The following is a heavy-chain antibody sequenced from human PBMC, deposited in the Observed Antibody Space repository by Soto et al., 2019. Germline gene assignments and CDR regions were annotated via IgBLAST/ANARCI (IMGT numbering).Heavy chain of an antibody. J-gene: IGHJ3*02. CDR3: ARGGDVGYCSGGRCYASRDAFDI. Sequence: PSETLSLSCTVSGFSFSSYYWSWIRQPPGKGLEWIGHIYYSGSTDYNASLMRRVSISVDTTKNQISLQLSSVTAGDTGVYYCARGGDVGYCSGGRCYASRDAFDIWGQGTMVTVSS. V-gene: IGHV4-59*01. CDR2: IYYSGST. D-gene: IGHD2-15*01. CDR1: GFSFSSYY.